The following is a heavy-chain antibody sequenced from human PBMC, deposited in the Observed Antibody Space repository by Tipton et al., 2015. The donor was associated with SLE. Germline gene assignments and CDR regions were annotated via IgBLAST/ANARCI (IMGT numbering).Heavy chain of an antibody. J-gene: IGHJ6*03. V-gene: IGHV4-59*11. CDR3: ARAGSESAYYYYMDV. Sequence: TLSLTCTVSGGSTSSHYWSWIRQPPGKGLEWIGYIYYSGSTNYNPSLKSRVTISVDTSKNQFSLKLSSVTAADTAVYYCARAGSESAYYYYMDVWGKGTTVTVSS. D-gene: IGHD6-19*01. CDR2: IYYSGST. CDR1: GGSTSSHY.